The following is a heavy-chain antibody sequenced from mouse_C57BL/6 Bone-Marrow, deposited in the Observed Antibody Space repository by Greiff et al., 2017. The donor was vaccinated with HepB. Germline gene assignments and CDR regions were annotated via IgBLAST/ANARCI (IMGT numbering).Heavy chain of an antibody. CDR3: ARRNYVFAY. V-gene: IGHV1-19*01. CDR2: INPYNGGT. D-gene: IGHD1-1*01. J-gene: IGHJ3*01. Sequence: VQLQQSGPVLVKPGASVKMSCKASGYTFTDYYMNWVKQSHGKSLEWIGVINPYNGGTSYNQKFKGKATLTVDKSSSTAYMELNSLTSEDAAVYYCARRNYVFAYWGQGTLVTVSA. CDR1: GYTFTDYY.